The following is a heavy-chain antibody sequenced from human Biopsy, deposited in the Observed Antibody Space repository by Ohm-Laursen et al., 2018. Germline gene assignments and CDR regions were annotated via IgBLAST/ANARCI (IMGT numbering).Heavy chain of an antibody. D-gene: IGHD2-21*02. J-gene: IGHJ2*01. CDR3: VRVSVTAYALPRWFFDL. V-gene: IGHV4-39*07. CDR2: IRNT. Sequence: SQTLSLTCSVSGDSISSSTYYWGWIRQPPGKGLEWIGTIRNTYFRTSLKSRVTMSVDTSKNQFSLKLSSVTAADTAVYYCVRVSVTAYALPRWFFDLWGRGTLVTVSS. CDR1: GDSISSSTYY.